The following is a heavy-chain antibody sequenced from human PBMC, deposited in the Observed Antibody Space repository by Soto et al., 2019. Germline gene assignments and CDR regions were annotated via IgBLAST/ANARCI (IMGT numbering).Heavy chain of an antibody. CDR2: VSVPSGDT. CDR3: ARTCRSGGSCYLEY. CDR1: GYSFSSCG. D-gene: IGHD2-15*01. Sequence: ASVKVSCKASGYSFSSCGISWVRQAPGQGLEWVGWVSVPSGDTSSAQNFQGRVTVTTDTSTSTAYMEVGSLRSDDTAVYYCARTCRSGGSCYLEYWGEGTLVTVSS. J-gene: IGHJ4*02. V-gene: IGHV1-18*01.